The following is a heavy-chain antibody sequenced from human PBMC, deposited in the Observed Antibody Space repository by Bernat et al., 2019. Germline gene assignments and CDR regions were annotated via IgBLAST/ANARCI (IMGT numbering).Heavy chain of an antibody. Sequence: QVQLVESGGGLVKPGGSLRLSCAASGFTFSDYYMSWIRQAPGKGLEWVSYISSSGSTINYAGSVKGRFTISRDNTKNSLYLQMNALRAEDTAVYYCARDFPFHSRGWNYHYYMDVWGEGTAVTVSS. D-gene: IGHD6-19*01. CDR1: GFTFSDYY. CDR3: ARDFPFHSRGWNYHYYMDV. J-gene: IGHJ6*03. CDR2: ISSSGSTI. V-gene: IGHV3-11*01.